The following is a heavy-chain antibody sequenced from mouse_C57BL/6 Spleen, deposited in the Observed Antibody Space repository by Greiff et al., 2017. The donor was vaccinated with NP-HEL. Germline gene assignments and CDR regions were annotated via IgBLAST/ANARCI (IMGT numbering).Heavy chain of an antibody. D-gene: IGHD2-3*01. J-gene: IGHJ4*01. V-gene: IGHV1-22*01. CDR2: INPNNGGT. CDR3: AREPIGYYEGDYYAMDY. Sequence: VQLQQSGPELVKPGASVKMSCKASGYTFTDYNMHWVKQSHGKSLEWIGYINPNNGGTSYNQKFKGKATLTVNKSSSTAYMELRSLTSEDSAVYYCAREPIGYYEGDYYAMDYWGQGTSVTVSS. CDR1: GYTFTDYN.